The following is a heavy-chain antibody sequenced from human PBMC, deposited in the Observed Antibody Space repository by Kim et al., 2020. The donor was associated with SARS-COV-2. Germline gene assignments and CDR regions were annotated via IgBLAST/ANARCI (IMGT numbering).Heavy chain of an antibody. Sequence: GESLKISCKGSGYSFTSYWIGWVRQMPGKGLEWMGIIYPGDSDTRYSPSFQGQVTISADKSISTAYLQWSSLKASDTAMYYCARSKIAVAGTDYNPYYYYGMDVWGQGTTVTVSS. D-gene: IGHD6-19*01. CDR3: ARSKIAVAGTDYNPYYYYGMDV. V-gene: IGHV5-51*01. CDR2: IYPGDSDT. CDR1: GYSFTSYW. J-gene: IGHJ6*02.